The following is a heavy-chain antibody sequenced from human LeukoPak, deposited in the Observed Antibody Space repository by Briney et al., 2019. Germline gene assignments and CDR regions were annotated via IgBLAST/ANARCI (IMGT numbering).Heavy chain of an antibody. D-gene: IGHD1-14*01. CDR3: AKDHRSANYYYYGMDV. CDR1: GFTFSSYG. V-gene: IGHV3-30*02. Sequence: GGSLRLSCAASGFTFSSYGMHWVRQAPGKGLEWVAFIRYDGSNKYYADSVKGRFTISRDNSKNTLYLQMNSLRAEDTAVYYCAKDHRSANYYYYGMDVWGQGTTVTVSS. J-gene: IGHJ6*02. CDR2: IRYDGSNK.